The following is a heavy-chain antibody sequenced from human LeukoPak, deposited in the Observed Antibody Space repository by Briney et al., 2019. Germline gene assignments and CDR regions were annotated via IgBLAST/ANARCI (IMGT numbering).Heavy chain of an antibody. CDR2: IIPIFGTA. Sequence: ASVKVSCKASGGTFSSYAISWVRQAPGQGLEWMGGIIPIFGTANYAQKFQGRVTITADKSTSTAYMELSSLRSEDTAVYYCARAGGIAVAGGIRLFGYWGQGTLVTVSS. CDR3: ARAGGIAVAGGIRLFGY. CDR1: GGTFSSYA. J-gene: IGHJ4*02. D-gene: IGHD6-19*01. V-gene: IGHV1-69*06.